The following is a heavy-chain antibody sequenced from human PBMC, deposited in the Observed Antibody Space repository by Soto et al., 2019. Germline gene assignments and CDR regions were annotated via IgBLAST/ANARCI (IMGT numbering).Heavy chain of an antibody. CDR3: ARFESSGYYYVAGGYFDY. J-gene: IGHJ4*02. D-gene: IGHD3-22*01. V-gene: IGHV4-31*03. CDR2: IYYSGST. Sequence: PSETLSLTCTVSGESISSGVYYWCWISQHPGKGLEWIGYIYYSGSTYYNPSLKSRVTISVDTSKNQFSLKLSSVTAADTAVYYCARFESSGYYYVAGGYFDYWGQGTLVTVSS. CDR1: GESISSGVYY.